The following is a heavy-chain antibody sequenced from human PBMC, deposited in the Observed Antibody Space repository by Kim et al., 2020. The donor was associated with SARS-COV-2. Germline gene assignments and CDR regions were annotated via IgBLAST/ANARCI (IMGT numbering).Heavy chain of an antibody. CDR3: ARGLIAARYGLVY. Sequence: SETLSLTCAVYGGSFSGYYWSWIRQPPGKGLEWIGEINHSGSTNYNPSLKSRVTISVDTSKNQFSLKLSSVTAADTAVFYCARGLIAARYGLVYWGQGTL. V-gene: IGHV4-34*01. J-gene: IGHJ4*02. D-gene: IGHD6-6*01. CDR2: INHSGST. CDR1: GGSFSGYY.